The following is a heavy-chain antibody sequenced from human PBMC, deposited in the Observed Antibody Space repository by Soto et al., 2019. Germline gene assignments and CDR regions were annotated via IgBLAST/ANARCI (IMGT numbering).Heavy chain of an antibody. CDR3: AKERLARGADY. CDR2: IGGGGGST. J-gene: IGHJ4*02. D-gene: IGHD6-6*01. CDR1: GFAFANYA. Sequence: EVQLLDSGGDSVQPGGSLRLSCAASGFAFANYAMTWVRQASGKGLEWVSTIGGGGGSTYYADSVRGRFTISRDNSKNTVYLQMNSLRAEDTAVYFCAKERLARGADYCGQGTLVTVSS. V-gene: IGHV3-23*01.